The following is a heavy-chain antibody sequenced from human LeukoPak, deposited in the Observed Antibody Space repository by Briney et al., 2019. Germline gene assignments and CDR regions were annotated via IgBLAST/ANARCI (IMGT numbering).Heavy chain of an antibody. CDR3: ARGNYDILTGYYRFWFDP. CDR2: IYYSGST. Sequence: SETLSLTCSVSGGSISSYYWSWIRQPPGKGLEWIGYIYYSGSTNYNPSLKSRVTISIDTSKNQFSLKLSSVTAADTAVYYCARGNYDILTGYYRFWFDPWGQGTLVTVSS. V-gene: IGHV4-59*01. CDR1: GGSISSYY. D-gene: IGHD3-9*01. J-gene: IGHJ5*02.